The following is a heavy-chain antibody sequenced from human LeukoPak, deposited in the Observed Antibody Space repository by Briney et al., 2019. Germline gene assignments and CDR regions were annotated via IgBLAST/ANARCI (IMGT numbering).Heavy chain of an antibody. J-gene: IGHJ6*03. CDR1: GFTFSSYA. CDR2: ISYDGSNK. CDR3: ARAYSSSWYMDV. V-gene: IGHV3-30*01. Sequence: GGSLRLSCAASGFTFSSYAMHWVRQAPGEGLEWVAVISYDGSNKYYADSVKGRFTISRDNSKNTLYLQMNSLRAEDTAVYYCARAYSSSWYMDVWGKGTTVTVSS. D-gene: IGHD6-13*01.